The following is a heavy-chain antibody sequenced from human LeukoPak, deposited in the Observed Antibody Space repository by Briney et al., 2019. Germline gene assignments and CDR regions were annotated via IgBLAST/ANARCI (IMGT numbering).Heavy chain of an antibody. CDR2: IYHSGNT. CDR3: ARSDVYRSADYSHYYYNIVV. Sequence: SDTLSLTCTVWGDSIRSGYYWGWIRQPPGKGLGWSGSIYHSGNTYYNPTLKSLLTISVDTAKNQFSQKLSSVTAADTAVYYCARSDVYRSADYSHYYYNIVVWGKGTTVTVSS. D-gene: IGHD4-11*01. CDR1: GDSIRSGYY. J-gene: IGHJ6*03. V-gene: IGHV4-38-2*02.